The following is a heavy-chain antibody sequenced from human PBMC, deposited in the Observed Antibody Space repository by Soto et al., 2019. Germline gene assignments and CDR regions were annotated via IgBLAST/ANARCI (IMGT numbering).Heavy chain of an antibody. CDR1: GFTFSNYG. Sequence: AGGSLRLSCAASGFTFSNYGMHWVRQAPGKGLEWVAVISYDGRNKYYADAVKGRITISRDNSKNTLYLQMSSLRAEDTAVYYCVKDGSSGWPYFYDMDVWGQGTTVTVSS. V-gene: IGHV3-30*18. CDR3: VKDGSSGWPYFYDMDV. CDR2: ISYDGRNK. D-gene: IGHD6-19*01. J-gene: IGHJ6*02.